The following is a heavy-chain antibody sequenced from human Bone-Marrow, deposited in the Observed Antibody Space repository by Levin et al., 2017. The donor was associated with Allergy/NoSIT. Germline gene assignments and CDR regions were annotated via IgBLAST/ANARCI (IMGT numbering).Heavy chain of an antibody. CDR1: GFTFSSYS. V-gene: IGHV3-48*04. J-gene: IGHJ4*02. CDR2: ISSSGTTI. Sequence: GESLKISCAASGFTFSSYSMNWVRQAPGKGLEWLSYISSSGTTIYYADSVKGRFTISRDNAKNSLYLQMNSLRAEDTAVYYCARKGEFDYWGQGTLVTVSS. CDR3: ARKGEFDY. D-gene: IGHD3-16*01.